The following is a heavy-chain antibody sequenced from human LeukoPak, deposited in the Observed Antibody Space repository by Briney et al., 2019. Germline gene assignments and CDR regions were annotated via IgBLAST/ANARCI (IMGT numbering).Heavy chain of an antibody. Sequence: PGGSLRLSCAASGFTFSSYSMNWVRQAPGKGLEWVSSISSSSSYIYYADSLKGRFTISRDNAKNSLYLQMNSLRAEDTAVYYCARDLYRIVVVPHYFDYWGQGTLVTVSS. CDR3: ARDLYRIVVVPHYFDY. J-gene: IGHJ4*02. V-gene: IGHV3-21*01. D-gene: IGHD3-22*01. CDR1: GFTFSSYS. CDR2: ISSSSSYI.